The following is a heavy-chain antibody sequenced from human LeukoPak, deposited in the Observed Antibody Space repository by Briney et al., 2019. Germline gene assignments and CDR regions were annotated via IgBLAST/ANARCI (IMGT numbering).Heavy chain of an antibody. CDR3: ERVRDYYGSGSYWGYNWFDP. Sequence: PSQTLSLTCTVSGGSISSGGYYWSWIRPPPGEGLEWVGYIYYSGSTYYNPSLKSRVTISVDTSKIQFSLKLSSVTAADTAVYYCERVRDYYGSGSYWGYNWFDPWGQGTLVTVSS. D-gene: IGHD3-10*01. CDR1: GGSISSGGYY. V-gene: IGHV4-31*03. CDR2: IYYSGST. J-gene: IGHJ5*02.